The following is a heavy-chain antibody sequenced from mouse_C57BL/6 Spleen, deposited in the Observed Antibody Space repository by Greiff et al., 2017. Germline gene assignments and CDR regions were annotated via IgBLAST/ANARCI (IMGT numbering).Heavy chain of an antibody. CDR1: GYTFTSYW. J-gene: IGHJ4*01. D-gene: IGHD2-4*01. CDR2: IHPNSGST. CDR3: ASGITTTAYYAMDH. V-gene: IGHV1-64*01. Sequence: VQLQQPGAELVKPGASVKLSCKASGYTFTSYWMHWVKQRPGQGLEWIGMIHPNSGSTNYNEKFKSKATLTVDKSSSTAYMQLSSLTSEDSAVYYCASGITTTAYYAMDHWGQGTSVTVSS.